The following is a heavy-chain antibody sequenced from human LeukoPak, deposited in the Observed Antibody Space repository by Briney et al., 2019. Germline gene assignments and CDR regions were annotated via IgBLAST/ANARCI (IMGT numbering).Heavy chain of an antibody. D-gene: IGHD3-10*01. Sequence: PGGSLRLSCAASGFTFSSYAMSWVRQAPGKGLEWVSSISGSGGSTYYADSVKGRFTISRDNSKNTLYLQMNSLRAEDTAVYYCAKARITMVRGVCEYYYWGQGTLVTVSS. CDR3: AKARITMVRGVCEYYY. CDR2: ISGSGGST. CDR1: GFTFSSYA. V-gene: IGHV3-23*01. J-gene: IGHJ4*02.